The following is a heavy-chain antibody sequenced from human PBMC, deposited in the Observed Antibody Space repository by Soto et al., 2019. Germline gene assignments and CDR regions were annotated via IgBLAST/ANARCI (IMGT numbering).Heavy chain of an antibody. CDR3: AREMLGTGLRNPDS. CDR2: INGDGRTT. Sequence: EVQLVESGGGLVQPGGSLRLSCAASGFTFSTSWFHLVRKGPGKGLEWVSRINGDGRTTWYADFVKGRLTISRDNATNTLYLQMSSLRAEDTAVYYCAREMLGTGLRNPDSWGQGTLVTVSS. V-gene: IGHV3-74*01. CDR1: GFTFSTSW. J-gene: IGHJ4*02. D-gene: IGHD3-9*01.